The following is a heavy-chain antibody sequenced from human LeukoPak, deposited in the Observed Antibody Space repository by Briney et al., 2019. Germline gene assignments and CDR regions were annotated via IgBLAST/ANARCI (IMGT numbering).Heavy chain of an antibody. Sequence: GGSLRLSCAASGFTFSSYGMSWVRQAPGKGLEWVSVISGSGTNTYYADSVKGRFTISRDNSNNTLYLQMNSLRAEDKAVYYCAKGSRPVIAATFFDYWGQGTLVTVSS. V-gene: IGHV3-23*01. J-gene: IGHJ4*02. CDR3: AKGSRPVIAATFFDY. CDR1: GFTFSSYG. D-gene: IGHD2-15*01. CDR2: ISGSGTNT.